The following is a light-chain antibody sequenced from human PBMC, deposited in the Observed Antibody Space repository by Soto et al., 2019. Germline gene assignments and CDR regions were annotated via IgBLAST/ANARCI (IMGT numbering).Light chain of an antibody. J-gene: IGLJ2*01. Sequence: QSVLTQPPSVSEAPGQRVTISCTGTSSNIGAGYDVHWYQQLPGTAPKLLIYGNSHRPSGVSDRFSGSKSGTSASLAITGLQAEDEADYYCQSYDSSLSGVVFGGGTKLTVL. CDR1: SSNIGAGYD. V-gene: IGLV1-40*01. CDR3: QSYDSSLSGVV. CDR2: GNS.